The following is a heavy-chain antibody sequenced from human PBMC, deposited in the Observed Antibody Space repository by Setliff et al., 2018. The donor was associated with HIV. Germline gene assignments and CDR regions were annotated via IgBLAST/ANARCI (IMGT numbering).Heavy chain of an antibody. CDR2: IYHSGST. CDR3: ARGQHSSTGGALFDY. J-gene: IGHJ4*02. Sequence: PSETLSLTCAVSSGSISSDNWWTWLRQPPGKGLEWLGEIYHSGSTNYNPSLKSRVTISIDKSKRQFSLKLSSVTAADTAVYYCARGQHSSTGGALFDYWGQGILVTVSS. CDR1: SGSISSDNW. V-gene: IGHV4-4*02. D-gene: IGHD6-13*01.